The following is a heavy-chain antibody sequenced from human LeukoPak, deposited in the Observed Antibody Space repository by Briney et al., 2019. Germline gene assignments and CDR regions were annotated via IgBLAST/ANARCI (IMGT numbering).Heavy chain of an antibody. J-gene: IGHJ4*02. D-gene: IGHD3-10*01. CDR3: ARHLSPFGFDY. CDR1: GGSISTYY. Sequence: SETLSLTCTVSGGSISTYYWSWIRQPPGKGLEWIGYIYYSGSTNYNPSLKSQVTISVDTSKNQFSLKLSSVTATDTAVYYCARHLSPFGFDYWGQGTLVTVSS. CDR2: IYYSGST. V-gene: IGHV4-59*08.